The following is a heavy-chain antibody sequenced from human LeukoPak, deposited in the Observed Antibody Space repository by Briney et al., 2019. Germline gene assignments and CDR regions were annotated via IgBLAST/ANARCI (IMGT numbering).Heavy chain of an antibody. J-gene: IGHJ4*02. V-gene: IGHV3-48*04. Sequence: AGSLRLSCVASGISFSDYGMNWIYGMHWVRQAPGKGLEWVSYISHSGSTSDSVKGRFTISRDNAKNSLYLQMNSLRAEDTAVYYCATTNGRFWSGHYFDNWGQGALVTVSS. CDR2: ISHSGSTS. D-gene: IGHD3-3*01. CDR3: ATTNGRFWSGHYFDN. CDR1: GISFSDYG.